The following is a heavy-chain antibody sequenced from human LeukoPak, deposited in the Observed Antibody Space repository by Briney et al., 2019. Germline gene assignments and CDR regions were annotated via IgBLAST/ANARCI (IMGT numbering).Heavy chain of an antibody. CDR1: GFTFSSYA. CDR3: ARSRDPTTVTTDYYYGMDV. Sequence: GGSLRLSCAALGFTFSSYAMHWVRQAPGKGLEWVAVISYDGSNKYYADSVKGRFTISRDNSKNTLYLQMNSLRAEDTAVYYCARSRDPTTVTTDYYYGMDVWGQGTTVTVSS. D-gene: IGHD4-17*01. J-gene: IGHJ6*02. CDR2: ISYDGSNK. V-gene: IGHV3-30-3*01.